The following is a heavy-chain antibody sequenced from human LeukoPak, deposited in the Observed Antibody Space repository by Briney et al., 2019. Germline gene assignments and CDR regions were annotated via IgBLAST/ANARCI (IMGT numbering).Heavy chain of an antibody. CDR2: IYHSGST. Sequence: SETLSLTCTVSGYSISSGYYWGWIRQPPGKGLEWIGSIYHSGSTYYNPSLKSRVTISVDTSKNQFSLKLSSVTAADTAVYYCARDSALRGGFYMDVWGKGTTVTVSS. CDR1: GYSISSGYY. V-gene: IGHV4-38-2*02. D-gene: IGHD2-15*01. CDR3: ARDSALRGGFYMDV. J-gene: IGHJ6*03.